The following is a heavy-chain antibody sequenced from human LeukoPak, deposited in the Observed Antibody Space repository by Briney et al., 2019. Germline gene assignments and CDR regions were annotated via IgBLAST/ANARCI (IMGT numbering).Heavy chain of an antibody. CDR3: ARGGRGIAAAGVLNYYYYYMDV. D-gene: IGHD6-13*01. CDR2: INHSGST. J-gene: IGHJ6*03. CDR1: GGSFSVYY. V-gene: IGHV4-34*01. Sequence: PSETLSLTCAVYGGSFSVYYWSWIRQPPGKGLEWIGEINHSGSTNYNPSLKSRVTISVDTSKNQFSLKLSSVTAADTAVYYCARGGRGIAAAGVLNYYYYYMDVWGKGTTVTVSS.